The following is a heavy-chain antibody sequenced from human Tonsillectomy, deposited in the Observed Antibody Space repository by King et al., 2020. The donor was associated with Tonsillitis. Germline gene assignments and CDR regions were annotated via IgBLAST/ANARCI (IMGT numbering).Heavy chain of an antibody. Sequence: VQLVESGGGVVQPGGSLRLSCVASGFSVDNQYMTWVRQAPGKGLEWVATIYSGGSTDYADPVQGRVTISRQKSKNTLYLRMNSRRVDDTAVYDCARAAGGAKFFDYWGQGELVTVSS. V-gene: IGHV3-53*04. J-gene: IGHJ4*02. D-gene: IGHD6-13*01. CDR1: GFSVDNQY. CDR3: ARAAGGAKFFDY. CDR2: IYSGGST.